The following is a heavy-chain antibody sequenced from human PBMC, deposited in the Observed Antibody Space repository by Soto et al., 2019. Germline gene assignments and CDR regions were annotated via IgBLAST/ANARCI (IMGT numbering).Heavy chain of an antibody. Sequence: GGALRHSCAGSGFTFRSYWMHWVRQAPGKGLGWGSRINSDGSSTSYADSVKGRFTISRDNAKNTLYLQMNSLRAEDTAVYYCARVAPYYYDSSGYYYDAYWFDPWGQGTLVTVSS. D-gene: IGHD3-22*01. J-gene: IGHJ5*02. V-gene: IGHV3-74*01. CDR2: INSDGSST. CDR3: ARVAPYYYDSSGYYYDAYWFDP. CDR1: GFTFRSYW.